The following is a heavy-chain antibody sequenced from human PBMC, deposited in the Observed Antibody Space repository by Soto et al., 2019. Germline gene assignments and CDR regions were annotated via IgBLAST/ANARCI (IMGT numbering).Heavy chain of an antibody. V-gene: IGHV4-59*01. CDR2: MYSSGGT. CDR1: GDSMNTYY. CDR3: ARGSWWLPDL. J-gene: IGHJ5*02. Sequence: QVQLQESGPGLVKSSETLSLTCTVSGDSMNTYYWSWIRQSPGKGLEWIGYMYSSGGTNYNPSLKSRVTISVDTSQNQFSLKLTSVTAADSAVYYCARGSWWLPDLWGQGTLVTVST. D-gene: IGHD2-15*01.